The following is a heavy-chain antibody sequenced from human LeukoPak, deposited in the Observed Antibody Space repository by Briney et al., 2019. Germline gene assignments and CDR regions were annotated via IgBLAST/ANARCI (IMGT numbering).Heavy chain of an antibody. D-gene: IGHD4-17*01. CDR2: IWYDGSNK. CDR3: ARAGTTVILDY. V-gene: IGHV3-33*01. CDR1: GFTFSSYG. Sequence: GGSLRLSCAASGFTFSSYGMLWVRQAPGKGLEWVAVIWYDGSNKYYADSVKGRFTISRDNSKNTLYLQMNSLRAEDTAVYYCARAGTTVILDYWGQGTLVTVSS. J-gene: IGHJ4*02.